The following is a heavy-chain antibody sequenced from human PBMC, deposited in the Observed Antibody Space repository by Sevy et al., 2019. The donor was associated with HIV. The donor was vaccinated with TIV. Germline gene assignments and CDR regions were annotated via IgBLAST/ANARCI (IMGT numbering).Heavy chain of an antibody. V-gene: IGHV3-23*01. CDR3: AKGDGYSSAPATY. D-gene: IGHD6-19*01. Sequence: GGSLRLSCAASGFTFSSYAMSWVRQAPGKGLEWDSAISGSGGSTYYADSVKGRFTISRDNSKNTLYLQMNSLRAEDTAVYFCAKGDGYSSAPATYWGQGTLVTVS. CDR2: ISGSGGST. J-gene: IGHJ4*02. CDR1: GFTFSSYA.